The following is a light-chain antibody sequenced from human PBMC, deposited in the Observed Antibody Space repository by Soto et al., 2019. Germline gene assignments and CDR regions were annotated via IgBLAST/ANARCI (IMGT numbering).Light chain of an antibody. Sequence: DIRMTHSPSSLSASVGDRVTITCRASQSISSWLAWYQQKPGKAPKLLINKASSLESGVPSRFSGSGSGTEFTLTISSLQPDDFATYYCQHFNSYPWTFGQGTKVDIK. CDR3: QHFNSYPWT. CDR1: QSISSW. J-gene: IGKJ1*01. V-gene: IGKV1-5*03. CDR2: KAS.